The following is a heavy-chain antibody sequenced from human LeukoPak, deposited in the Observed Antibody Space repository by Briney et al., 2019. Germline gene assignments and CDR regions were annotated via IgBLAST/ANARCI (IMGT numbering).Heavy chain of an antibody. J-gene: IGHJ5*02. V-gene: IGHV4-34*01. Sequence: SETLSLTCAVYGGSFSAYYWSWIRQPPGKGLEWIGEINHSGSTNYNPSLKSRVTISVDTSKNQFSLKMSSVTAADTAVYYCARARDGHINNWFDPWGQGTLVTVSS. CDR2: INHSGST. D-gene: IGHD5-24*01. CDR1: GGSFSAYY. CDR3: ARARDGHINNWFDP.